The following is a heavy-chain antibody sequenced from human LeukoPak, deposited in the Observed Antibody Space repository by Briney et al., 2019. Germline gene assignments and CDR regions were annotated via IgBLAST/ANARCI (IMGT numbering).Heavy chain of an antibody. D-gene: IGHD1-26*01. CDR3: ARDLGSNYVYFDY. J-gene: IGHJ4*02. CDR1: GGSISSHC. CDR2: IHTSGIT. V-gene: IGHV4-4*07. Sequence: PPETLSLTCTVSGGSISSHCWSWLRHPAGKGLEYIGRIHTSGITNYNPSLKSRVTTSGDTSKNQFYLNLRSVTAADTAVYYCARDLGSNYVYFDYWGQGSLVTVSS.